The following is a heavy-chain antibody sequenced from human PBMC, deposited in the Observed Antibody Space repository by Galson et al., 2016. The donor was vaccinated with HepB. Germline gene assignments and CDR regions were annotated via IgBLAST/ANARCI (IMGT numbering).Heavy chain of an antibody. CDR1: GDSVSSNSAA. D-gene: IGHD6-13*01. V-gene: IGHV6-1*01. CDR3: AVRYSSIWYFQH. Sequence: CAISGDSVSSNSAAWNWIRQSPSRGLEWLGRTYYRSKWYNDYAVSVKSRIIVNPDTSKNQFSLQMNSLGAEDTAIYYCAVRYSSIWYFQHWGRGTLVSVSS. CDR2: TYYRSKWYN. J-gene: IGHJ1*01.